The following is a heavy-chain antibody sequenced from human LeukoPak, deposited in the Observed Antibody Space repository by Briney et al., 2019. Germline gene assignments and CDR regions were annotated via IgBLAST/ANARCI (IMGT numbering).Heavy chain of an antibody. J-gene: IGHJ4*02. CDR3: ARDYGGNRY. V-gene: IGHV4-38-2*02. CDR1: GYSTSSGYY. D-gene: IGHD4-23*01. Sequence: SETLSLTCTVSGYSTSSGYYWGWIRQPPGKGLEWIGSIYHSGSTYYNPSLKSRVTISVDTSKNQFSLKLSSVTAADTAVYYCARDYGGNRYWGQGTLVTVSS. CDR2: IYHSGST.